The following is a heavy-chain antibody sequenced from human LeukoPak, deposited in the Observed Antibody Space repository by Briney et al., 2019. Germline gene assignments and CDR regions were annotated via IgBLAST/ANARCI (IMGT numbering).Heavy chain of an antibody. Sequence: GGSLRLSCAASGFTFSSYAVSWVRQAPGKGLEGVSAMSGSGGSTYYADSVKGRFTISRDNSKNTLYLQMNSLRAEDTAIYYCAKERNRSTSCYYYWGQGTLVTVSS. CDR2: MSGSGGST. CDR3: AKERNRSTSCYYY. V-gene: IGHV3-23*01. D-gene: IGHD2-2*01. CDR1: GFTFSSYA. J-gene: IGHJ4*02.